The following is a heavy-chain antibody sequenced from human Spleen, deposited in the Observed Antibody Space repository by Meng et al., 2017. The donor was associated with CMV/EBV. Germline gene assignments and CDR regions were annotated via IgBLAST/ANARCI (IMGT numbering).Heavy chain of an antibody. CDR3: ARAGTSPPRDDYNFSVFTKYYFDY. J-gene: IGHJ4*02. Sequence: YWVRQGPGKGLVWVSRINSDGSSTNYADSVKGRFTISRDNAKNALYLQMKRLRAEDTAVYYCARAGTSPPRDDYNFSVFTKYYFDYWGQGTLVTVSS. V-gene: IGHV3-74*01. D-gene: IGHD5-24*01. CDR2: INSDGSST.